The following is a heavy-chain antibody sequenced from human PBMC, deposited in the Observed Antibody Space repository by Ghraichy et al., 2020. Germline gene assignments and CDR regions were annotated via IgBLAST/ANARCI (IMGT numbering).Heavy chain of an antibody. D-gene: IGHD2-2*01. CDR2: ISSSSSYI. CDR1: GFTFSSYS. Sequence: GGSLRLSCAASGFTFSSYSINWVRQAPGKGLEWVSSISSSSSYIYYADSVKGRFTISRDNAKNSLYLQMNSLRAEDTAVYYCARILGYCSSTSCFEKSDAFDIWGQGTMVIVSS. V-gene: IGHV3-21*01. CDR3: ARILGYCSSTSCFEKSDAFDI. J-gene: IGHJ3*02.